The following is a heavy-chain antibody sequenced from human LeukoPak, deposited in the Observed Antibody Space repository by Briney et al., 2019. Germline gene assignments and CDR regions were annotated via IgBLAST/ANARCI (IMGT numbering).Heavy chain of an antibody. J-gene: IGHJ4*02. CDR2: INPNSGGT. V-gene: IGHV1-2*02. Sequence: ASVKVSCKASGYTFTSYYMHWVRRAPGQGLEWLGWINPNSGGTNYAQKFQGRVTMTRDTSISTAYMEVRRLRSDDTAVYYCAREILTGYAIDYWGQGTLVTVSS. CDR3: AREILTGYAIDY. CDR1: GYTFTSYY. D-gene: IGHD3-9*01.